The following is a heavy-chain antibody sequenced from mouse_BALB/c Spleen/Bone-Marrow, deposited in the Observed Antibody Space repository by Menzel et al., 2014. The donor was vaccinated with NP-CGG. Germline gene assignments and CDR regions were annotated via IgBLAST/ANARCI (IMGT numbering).Heavy chain of an antibody. CDR3: ARGLACGSRFDY. J-gene: IGHJ2*01. D-gene: IGHD1-1*01. V-gene: IGHV5-15*02. Sequence: EVHLVESGGGLAQPGGSRKLCCAASGFTFSDYGMAWVRQAPGKGPEWAAFIRNLAYSIYYTDTATGRFTISRENAKNTQYLEMSSLRSEDTAMYYCARGLACGSRFDYWGQGTTRTVSS. CDR2: IRNLAYSI. CDR1: GFTFSDYG.